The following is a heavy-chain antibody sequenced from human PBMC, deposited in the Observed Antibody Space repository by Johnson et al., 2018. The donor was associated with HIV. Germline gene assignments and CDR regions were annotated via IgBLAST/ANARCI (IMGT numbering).Heavy chain of an antibody. J-gene: IGHJ3*01. CDR2: IKHDGSEQ. CDR3: ASDGWELLGVAAFDV. Sequence: MLLVESGGGVVQPGRSLRLSCAASGFTFSSYAMHWVRQAPGKGLEWVANIKHDGSEQYYVDSVKGRFTISRDNAKNSLYLQMNSLRAEDTAVYYCASDGWELLGVAAFDVWGQGTLVTVSS. CDR1: GFTFSSYA. V-gene: IGHV3-7*01. D-gene: IGHD1-26*01.